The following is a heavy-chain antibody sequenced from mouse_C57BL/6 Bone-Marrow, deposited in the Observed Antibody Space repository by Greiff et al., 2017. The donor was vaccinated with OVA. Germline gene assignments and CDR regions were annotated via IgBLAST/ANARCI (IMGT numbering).Heavy chain of an antibody. J-gene: IGHJ4*01. CDR1: GFTFSDYY. CDR2: ISNGGGST. D-gene: IGHD2-12*01. V-gene: IGHV5-12*01. CDR3: ARSAYYISYYYAMDY. Sequence: EVQLQESGGGLVQPGGSLKLSCAASGFTFSDYYMYWVRQTPEKRLEWFAYISNGGGSTYYPDTVKGRFTISRDNAKNTLYLQMSRLKSEDTAMYYCARSAYYISYYYAMDYWGQGTSVTVSS.